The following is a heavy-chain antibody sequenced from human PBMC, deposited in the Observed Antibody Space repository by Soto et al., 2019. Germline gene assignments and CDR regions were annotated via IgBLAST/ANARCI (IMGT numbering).Heavy chain of an antibody. CDR1: GFTFSSYS. V-gene: IGHV3-48*02. D-gene: IGHD3-3*01. J-gene: IGHJ6*02. CDR2: ISSSSSTI. CDR3: ARDPPRITIFGANYGMDV. Sequence: PGGSLRLSCAASGFTFSSYSMNWGRQAPGKGLEWVSYISSSSSTIYYADSVKGRFTISRDNAKNSLYLQMNSLRDEDTAVYYCARDPPRITIFGANYGMDVWGQGTTVTVSS.